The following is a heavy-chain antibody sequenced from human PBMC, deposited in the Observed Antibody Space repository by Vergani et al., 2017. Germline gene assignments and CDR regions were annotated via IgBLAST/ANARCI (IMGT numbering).Heavy chain of an antibody. CDR3: AKANPRNSGYDYLYNYHAMDV. CDR2: ISGSGGST. CDR1: GFTFNHYA. D-gene: IGHD5-12*01. V-gene: IGHV3-23*01. J-gene: IGHJ6*02. Sequence: EVQLLESGGDLVQPGGSLRLSCAASGFTFNHYAMNWVRQAPGKGLEWVSGISGSGGSTYYAGSVKCRFTISRESSKNTLYLQMNSLSAGDTAVYYCAKANPRNSGYDYLYNYHAMDVWGQGTTVTVSS.